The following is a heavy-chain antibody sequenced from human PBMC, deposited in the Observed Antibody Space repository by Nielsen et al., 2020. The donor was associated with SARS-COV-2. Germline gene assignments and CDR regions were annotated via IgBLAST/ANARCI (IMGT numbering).Heavy chain of an antibody. CDR2: INHVGSA. J-gene: IGHJ4*02. CDR1: GGSFSANY. Sequence: SETLSLTCVVYGGSFSANYWSWIRQPPGRGLEWIGEINHVGSANYNPSLKSRVIISVDTSKNQFSLRLTSVTAADTAVYYCARVDKGSGTYNLLYFDSWGQGTLVTVSS. V-gene: IGHV4-34*01. CDR3: ARVDKGSGTYNLLYFDS. D-gene: IGHD3-10*01.